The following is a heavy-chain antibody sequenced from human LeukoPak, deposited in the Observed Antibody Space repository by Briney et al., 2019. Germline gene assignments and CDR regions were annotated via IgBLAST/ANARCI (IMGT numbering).Heavy chain of an antibody. CDR2: INPKSGGT. D-gene: IGHD3-3*01. Sequence: GASVKVSCKASGYTFTAYYIHWMRQAPGQAFEWLGWINPKSGGTHYAQRFQGRVTMTRDTSSSTAYMELSRLRFDDTVVYYCARGPRITIFGVVMANDAFDIWGQGTMVTVSS. J-gene: IGHJ3*02. CDR3: ARGPRITIFGVVMANDAFDI. CDR1: GYTFTAYY. V-gene: IGHV1-2*02.